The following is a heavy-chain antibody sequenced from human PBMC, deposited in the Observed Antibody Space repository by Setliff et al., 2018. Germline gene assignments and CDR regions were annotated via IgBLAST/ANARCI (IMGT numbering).Heavy chain of an antibody. Sequence: PSETLSLTCAVSGGSISSSNWWSWVRQPPGKGLEWIGEIYHSGSTIYYADSVKGRFTISRDNAKNSLYLQMNGLRAEDTAVYYCACPDILTGLYDYWGQGTLVTVSS. D-gene: IGHD3-9*01. CDR1: GGSISSSNW. J-gene: IGHJ4*02. CDR2: IYHSGST. CDR3: ACPDILTGLYDY. V-gene: IGHV4-4*02.